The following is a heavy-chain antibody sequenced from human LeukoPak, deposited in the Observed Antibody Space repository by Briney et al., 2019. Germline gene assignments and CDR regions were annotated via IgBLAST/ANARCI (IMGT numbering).Heavy chain of an antibody. CDR3: AKTIYSGYDLPFDY. CDR2: ISSSSSTI. Sequence: GGSLRLSCAASGFTFSSYSMNWVRQAPGKGLEWVSYISSSSSTIYYADSVKGRFTISRDNAKNSLYLQMNSLRAEDTAVYYCAKTIYSGYDLPFDYWGQGTLVTVSS. V-gene: IGHV3-48*01. J-gene: IGHJ4*02. CDR1: GFTFSSYS. D-gene: IGHD5-12*01.